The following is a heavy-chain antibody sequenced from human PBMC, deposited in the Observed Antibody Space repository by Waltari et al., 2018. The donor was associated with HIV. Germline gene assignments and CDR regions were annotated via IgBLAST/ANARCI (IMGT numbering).Heavy chain of an antibody. J-gene: IGHJ5*02. CDR2: TYARSEVRF. CDR3: VRDSYGFDI. CDR1: RDSLSSNTAA. V-gene: IGHV6-1*02. Sequence: QVRLQQSGPGLMKTSQTLSLTCDISRDSLSSNTAALNWVRRSPSRGFEWLGKTYARSEVRFDYAGSMKGRISISVDIAMNQFSLHLTSLIPDDTATYYCVRDSYGFDIWGQGNPV. D-gene: IGHD3-16*01.